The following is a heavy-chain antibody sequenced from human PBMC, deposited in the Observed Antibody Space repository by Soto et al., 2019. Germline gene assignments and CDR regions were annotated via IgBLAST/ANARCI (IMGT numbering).Heavy chain of an antibody. J-gene: IGHJ4*02. CDR2: IIPIFGTA. CDR1: GGTLSSYA. Sequence: SVKVSCKASGGTLSSYAISWVRQAPGQGLEWMGGIIPIFGTANYAQKFQGRVTITADESTSTAYMELSSLRSEDTAVYYCARDFDTYYYDSSGYYYGSFFDYWGQGTLVTVSS. D-gene: IGHD3-22*01. CDR3: ARDFDTYYYDSSGYYYGSFFDY. V-gene: IGHV1-69*13.